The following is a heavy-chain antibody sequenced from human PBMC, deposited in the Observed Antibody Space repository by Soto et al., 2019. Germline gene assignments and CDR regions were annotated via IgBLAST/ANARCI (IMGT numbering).Heavy chain of an antibody. CDR3: ARHVVSYVVVVPAARDYMDV. CDR1: GGSISSSSYY. J-gene: IGHJ6*03. Sequence: SETLSLTCTVSGGSISSSSYYWGWIRQPPGKGLEWIGSIYYSGSTYYNPSLKSRVTISVDTSKNQFSLKLSSVTAADTAVYYCARHVVSYVVVVPAARDYMDVWGKGTTVTVSS. V-gene: IGHV4-39*01. CDR2: IYYSGST. D-gene: IGHD2-2*01.